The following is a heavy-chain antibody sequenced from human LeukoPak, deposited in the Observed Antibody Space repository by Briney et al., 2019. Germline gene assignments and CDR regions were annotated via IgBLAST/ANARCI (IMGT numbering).Heavy chain of an antibody. CDR1: GGSISSSSYY. D-gene: IGHD5-18*01. Sequence: PSETLSLTCTVSGGSISSSSYYWGWIRQPPGKGLEWIGSIYYSGSTYYNPSLKSRVTISVDTSKNQFSLKLSSVTAADTAVYYCARAPGGYSYGANYYYYMDVWGKGTTVTVSS. CDR2: IYYSGST. CDR3: ARAPGGYSYGANYYYYMDV. V-gene: IGHV4-39*07. J-gene: IGHJ6*03.